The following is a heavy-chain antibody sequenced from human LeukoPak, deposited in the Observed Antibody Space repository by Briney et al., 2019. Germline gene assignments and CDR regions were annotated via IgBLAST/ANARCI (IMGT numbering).Heavy chain of an antibody. J-gene: IGHJ6*04. V-gene: IGHV3-21*01. Sequence: GGSLRLSCAASGFTFSSYSMNWVRQAPGKGLEWVSSISSSSSYIYYADSVKGRFTISRDNSKNTLYLQMNSLRAEDTAVYYCARDALEVVAATRGELLEAEDYYYGMDVWGKGTTVTVSS. CDR3: ARDALEVVAATRGELLEAEDYYYGMDV. CDR1: GFTFSSYS. D-gene: IGHD2-15*01. CDR2: ISSSSSYI.